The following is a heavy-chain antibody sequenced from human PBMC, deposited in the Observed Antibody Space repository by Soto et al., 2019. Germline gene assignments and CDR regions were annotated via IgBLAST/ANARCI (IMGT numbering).Heavy chain of an antibody. CDR3: ASGIAASGNRHYYYVMDV. CDR1: GGSISSSNW. Sequence: QVQLQESGPGLVKPSGTLSLTCAVSGGSISSSNWWSWVRQPPGKGLEWIGEIYHSGSTNYNPSLKSRVTISVDKSNNQFSLKLSSVTAADTAVYYCASGIAASGNRHYYYVMDVWGQGTTVTVSS. J-gene: IGHJ6*02. CDR2: IYHSGST. V-gene: IGHV4-4*02. D-gene: IGHD6-13*01.